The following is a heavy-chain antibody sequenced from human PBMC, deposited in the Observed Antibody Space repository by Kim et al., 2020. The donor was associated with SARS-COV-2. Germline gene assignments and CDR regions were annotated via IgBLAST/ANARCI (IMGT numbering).Heavy chain of an antibody. J-gene: IGHJ4*02. CDR3: AKDTGLWFGELSQNLDY. CDR1: GFTFDDYA. D-gene: IGHD3-10*01. V-gene: IGHV3-43*02. CDR2: ISGDGGST. Sequence: GGSLRLSCAASGFTFDDYAMHWVRQAPGKGLEWVSLISGDGGSTYYADSVKGRFTISRDNSKNSLYLQMNSLRTEDTALYYCAKDTGLWFGELSQNLDYWGQGTLVTVSS.